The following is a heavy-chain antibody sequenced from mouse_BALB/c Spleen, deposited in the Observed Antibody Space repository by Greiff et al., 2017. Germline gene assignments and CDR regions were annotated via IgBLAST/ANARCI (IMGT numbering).Heavy chain of an antibody. D-gene: IGHD1-1*02. J-gene: IGHJ1*01. Sequence: VKLQESGAELVKPGASVKLSCKASGYTFTSYDINWVRQRPEQGLEWIGWIFPGDGSTKYNEKFKGKATLTTDKSSSTAYMQLSRLTSEDSAVYFCARVDYGSLWYFDVWGAGTTVTVSS. CDR3: ARVDYGSLWYFDV. CDR2: IFPGDGST. V-gene: IGHV1-85*01. CDR1: GYTFTSYD.